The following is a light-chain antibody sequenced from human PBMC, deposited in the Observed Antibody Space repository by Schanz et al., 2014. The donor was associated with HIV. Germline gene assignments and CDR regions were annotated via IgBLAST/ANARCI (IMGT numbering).Light chain of an antibody. CDR2: EHR. V-gene: IGLV6-57*04. J-gene: IGLJ3*02. CDR3: QSYDLDRPGV. Sequence: NFMLTQPQSVSESPGKTVTLSCTRSSGSIASNSVQWYQQRPGSAPTAIIFEHRQRPSGVPNRFSGSIDISSNSASLTISGLRTEDEADYYCQSYDLDRPGVFGGGTKLTVL. CDR1: SGSIASNS.